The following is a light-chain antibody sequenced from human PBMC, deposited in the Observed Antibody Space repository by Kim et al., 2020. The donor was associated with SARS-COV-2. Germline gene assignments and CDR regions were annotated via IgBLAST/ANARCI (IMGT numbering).Light chain of an antibody. CDR1: QGITTS. Sequence: ASVGDRVTITCRASQGITTSLAWFQQKPGKAPKSLIYAASNLQSGVPSKFSGSGSGTDFTLTINTLQPEDFATYYCQQYYNYPLTFGGGTKVDIK. V-gene: IGKV1-16*02. CDR3: QQYYNYPLT. CDR2: AAS. J-gene: IGKJ4*01.